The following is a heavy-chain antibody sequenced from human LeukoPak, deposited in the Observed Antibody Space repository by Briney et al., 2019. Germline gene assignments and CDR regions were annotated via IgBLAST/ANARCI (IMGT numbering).Heavy chain of an antibody. V-gene: IGHV3-30-3*01. CDR1: GFTFSSYA. CDR3: GRAITIRVRYLDY. CDR2: ISYDGSNK. Sequence: GGSLRLSCAASGFTFSSYAMHWVRQAPGKGLEWVAVISYDGSNKYYADSVKGRFTISRDNSKNTLYLQMNSLRAEDTAVYYCGRAITIRVRYLDYWGQGTLVTVSS. J-gene: IGHJ4*02. D-gene: IGHD3-9*01.